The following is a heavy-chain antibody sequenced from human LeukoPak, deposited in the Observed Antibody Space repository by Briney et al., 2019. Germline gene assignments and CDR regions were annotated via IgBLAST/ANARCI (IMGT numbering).Heavy chain of an antibody. J-gene: IGHJ5*02. V-gene: IGHV3-21*01. CDR1: GFTFDRSG. D-gene: IGHD3-10*01. CDR2: ISSTSSHI. Sequence: GGSLRLSCSASGFTFDRSGMLWVRQAPGKGLEWVSSISSTSSHIYYADSVMGRFTISRDNDKNSMFLEMNSLRADDTAVYLCARGVRKILKYIDLWGQGTLVTVSS. CDR3: ARGVRKILKYIDL.